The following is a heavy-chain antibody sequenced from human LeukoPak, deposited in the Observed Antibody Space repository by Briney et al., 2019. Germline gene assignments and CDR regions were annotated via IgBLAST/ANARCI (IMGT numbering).Heavy chain of an antibody. CDR3: ARGSSSTSCYEY. CDR1: GFTFSSYG. D-gene: IGHD2-2*01. V-gene: IGHV3-30*02. CDR2: IRYDGSNK. J-gene: IGHJ4*02. Sequence: GGSLRLSCAASGFTFSSYGMHWVRQAPGKGLEWVAFIRYDGSNKYYADSVKGRFTISRDNSKNTLYLQMGSLRAEDMAVYYCARGSSSTSCYEYWGQGTLVTVSS.